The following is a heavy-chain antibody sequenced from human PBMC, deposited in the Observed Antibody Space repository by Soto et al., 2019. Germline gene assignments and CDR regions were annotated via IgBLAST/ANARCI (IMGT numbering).Heavy chain of an antibody. CDR1: GFTFSNAW. Sequence: GGSLRLSCAASGFTFSNAWMSWVRQAPGKGLEWVGRIKSKTDGGTTDYAAPVKGRFTISRDDSKNTLYLQMNSLKTEDTAVYYCTTTFDYVGAFDIWGQGTMVTVSS. CDR2: IKSKTDGGTT. V-gene: IGHV3-15*01. D-gene: IGHD3-9*01. CDR3: TTTFDYVGAFDI. J-gene: IGHJ3*02.